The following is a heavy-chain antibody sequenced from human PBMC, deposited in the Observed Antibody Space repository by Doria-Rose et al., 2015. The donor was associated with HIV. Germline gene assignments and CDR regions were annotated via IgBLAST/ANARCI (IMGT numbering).Heavy chain of an antibody. CDR2: IITMFGTT. D-gene: IGHD6-25*01. J-gene: IGHJ3*02. CDR3: ARQRPSPRWAVYI. Sequence: QVQLQESGAEVKKPGSSVKVPCKASGDTLTSYVITWLRQAPGQGPEWMVAIITMFGTTMYANNVHGRMTFTVYELKTTAYMELTSLRSEDSSGYYCARQRPSPRWAVYIWGEGTLVAVSS. CDR1: GDTLTSYV. V-gene: IGHV1-69*01.